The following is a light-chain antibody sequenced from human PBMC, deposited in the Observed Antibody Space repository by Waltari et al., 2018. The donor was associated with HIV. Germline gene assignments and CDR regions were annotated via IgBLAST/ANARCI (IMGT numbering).Light chain of an antibody. CDR3: SSYTSSSTLNVI. CDR2: EVS. J-gene: IGLJ2*01. V-gene: IGLV2-14*03. CDR1: SSDVGGYNF. Sequence: QSALTQPASVSGSPGQSITISCSGTSSDVGGYNFVSWYQQHPGKAPKLMIYEVSYRPSVVSNRFSGSKSGNTASLTISGLQAEDEADYYCSSYTSSSTLNVIFGGGTSLTVL.